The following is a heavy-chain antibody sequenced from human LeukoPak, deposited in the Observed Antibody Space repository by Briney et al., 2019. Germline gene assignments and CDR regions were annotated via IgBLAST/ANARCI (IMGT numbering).Heavy chain of an antibody. CDR2: ISSNGGST. V-gene: IGHV3-64D*06. Sequence: GGSLRLSCSASGFTFSSYAMHWVRQAPGKGLEYVSAISSNGGSTYYADSAKGRFTISRDNSKNTLYLQMSSLRAEDTAVYYCARAGSSYVEAAYWGLGTLVTVSS. CDR1: GFTFSSYA. J-gene: IGHJ4*02. D-gene: IGHD3-16*01. CDR3: ARAGSSYVEAAY.